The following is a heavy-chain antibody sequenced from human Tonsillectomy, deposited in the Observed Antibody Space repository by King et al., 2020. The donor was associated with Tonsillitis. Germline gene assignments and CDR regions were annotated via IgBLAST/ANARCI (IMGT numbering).Heavy chain of an antibody. CDR1: GFTFSSYL. Sequence: VQLVESGGGVVQPGRSLRLSCAASGFTFSSYLMHWVRQAPGKGLEWGSVIWSDGSDQYYGESVEGRFTISRDNSKNTLYLQLNSLRAEDTAVYFCAREVGDLDIWGQGTMVTVSS. V-gene: IGHV3-33*01. CDR3: AREVGDLDI. J-gene: IGHJ3*02. CDR2: IWSDGSDQ. D-gene: IGHD3-16*01.